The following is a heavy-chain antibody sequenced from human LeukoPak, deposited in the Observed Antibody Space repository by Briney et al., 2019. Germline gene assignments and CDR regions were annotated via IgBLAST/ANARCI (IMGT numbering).Heavy chain of an antibody. V-gene: IGHV3-30*02. D-gene: IGHD3-22*01. CDR1: GFTFSSYG. CDR2: IRYDGSNK. Sequence: GGSLRLSCAASGFTFSSYGMHWVRQAPGKGLEWVAFIRYDGSNKYYADSVKGRFTISRDNSKNTLYLQMNSLRAEDTAVYYCARVTPRYDSSGLDAFDIWGQGTMVTVSS. J-gene: IGHJ3*02. CDR3: ARVTPRYDSSGLDAFDI.